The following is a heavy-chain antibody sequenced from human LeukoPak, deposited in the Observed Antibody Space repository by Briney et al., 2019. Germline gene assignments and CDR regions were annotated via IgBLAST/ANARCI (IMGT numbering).Heavy chain of an antibody. Sequence: SVRVSCKASGGTFSSYAISWVRQAPGQGLEWMGGIIPIFGTANYAQKFQGRVTITTDESTSTAYMELSSLRSDDTAVYYCARNYYDLWSGEEYYMDVWGKGTTVTVSS. CDR3: ARNYYDLWSGEEYYMDV. CDR1: GGTFSSYA. V-gene: IGHV1-69*05. J-gene: IGHJ6*03. CDR2: IIPIFGTA. D-gene: IGHD3-3*01.